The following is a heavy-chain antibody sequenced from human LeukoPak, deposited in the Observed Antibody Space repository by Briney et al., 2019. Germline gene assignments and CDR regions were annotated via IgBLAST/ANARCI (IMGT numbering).Heavy chain of an antibody. D-gene: IGHD4-17*01. CDR1: GFTFSSYS. CDR3: ARVYGDYDALDY. V-gene: IGHV3-21*01. J-gene: IGHJ4*02. Sequence: SGGSLRLSCAASGFTFSSYSMNWVRQAPGKGLAWVSSISSSSSYIYYADSVKGRFTISRDNAKNSLYLQMNSLRAEDTAVYYCARVYGDYDALDYWGQGTLVTVSS. CDR2: ISSSSSYI.